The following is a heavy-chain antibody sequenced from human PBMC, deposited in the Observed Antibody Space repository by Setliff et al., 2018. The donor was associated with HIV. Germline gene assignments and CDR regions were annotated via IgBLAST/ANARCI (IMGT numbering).Heavy chain of an antibody. V-gene: IGHV4-61*09. Sequence: PSETLSLTCTVSGDSISSANYFWNWIRQPAGKGLEWIGHIYTSGSTNYNPSLKSRVTISVDTSKNQFSLKLSSVTAADTAVYYCARGVVDYDFWSGSGDYYYMDVWGKGTTVTVSS. CDR1: GDSISSANYF. D-gene: IGHD3-3*01. J-gene: IGHJ6*03. CDR2: IYTSGST. CDR3: ARGVVDYDFWSGSGDYYYMDV.